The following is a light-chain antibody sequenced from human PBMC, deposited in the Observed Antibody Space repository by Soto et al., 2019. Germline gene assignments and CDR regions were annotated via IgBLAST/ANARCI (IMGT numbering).Light chain of an antibody. CDR2: GAS. J-gene: IGKJ4*01. CDR3: QQYKDWPPLT. Sequence: EIVMTQSPVILSVSPGERATLSCRASQNININLAWYQQRPGQAPRVLIYGASSRASGIPDRFSGSGSGTDFTLTTNRLEPDDFAFYYCQQYKDWPPLTFGGGTRVDMK. CDR1: QNININ. V-gene: IGKV3D-15*01.